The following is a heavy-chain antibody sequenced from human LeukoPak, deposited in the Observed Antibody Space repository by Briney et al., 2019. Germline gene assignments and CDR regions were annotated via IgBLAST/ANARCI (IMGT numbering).Heavy chain of an antibody. J-gene: IGHJ5*02. CDR2: ISSSGSTI. CDR3: AREIYGGITMVRGVTPPFDP. D-gene: IGHD3-10*01. CDR1: GFTFSSYE. V-gene: IGHV3-48*03. Sequence: GGSLRLSCAASGFTFSSYEMNWVRQAPGKGLEWVSYISSSGSTIYYADSVKGRFTISRDNAKNSLYLQMNSLRAEDTAVYYCAREIYGGITMVRGVTPPFDPWGQGTLVTVSS.